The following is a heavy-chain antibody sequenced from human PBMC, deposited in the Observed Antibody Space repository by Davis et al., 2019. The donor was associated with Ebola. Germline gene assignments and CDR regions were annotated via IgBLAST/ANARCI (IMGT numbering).Heavy chain of an antibody. CDR1: GLTFNAHG. CDR3: AKSDWNDVSDY. CDR2: IYASGDTT. J-gene: IGHJ4*02. D-gene: IGHD1-1*01. Sequence: GGSLRPSWAASGLTFNAHGMHCVRQAPGKGRDWVSTIYASGDTTYYADAGRGRFTLSRDNSKNTLFLQMSSLRADDTAVFYCAKSDWNDVSDYWGQGTLVTVSS. V-gene: IGHV3-23*01.